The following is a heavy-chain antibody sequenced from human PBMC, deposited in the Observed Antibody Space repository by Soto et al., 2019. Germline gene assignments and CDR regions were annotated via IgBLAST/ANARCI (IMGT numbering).Heavy chain of an antibody. J-gene: IGHJ6*02. CDR1: GDTFSSYA. V-gene: IGHV1-69*08. D-gene: IGHD2-21*01. CDR3: ARRRYCGYDCYHKHYYGMDV. CDR2: IITVLGTT. Sequence: QVQLVQSGAELKKTGSSVTVSCRASGDTFSSYAVNWVRQAPGRGLEWMGRIITVLGTTDNAQNFKGRVTITAEKSTKTVYMELSSLRSDDTAVYYCARRRYCGYDCYHKHYYGMDVWGQGTTVTVAS.